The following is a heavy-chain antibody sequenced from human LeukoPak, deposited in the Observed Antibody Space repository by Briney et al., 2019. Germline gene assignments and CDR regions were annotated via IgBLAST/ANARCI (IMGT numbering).Heavy chain of an antibody. J-gene: IGHJ3*02. Sequence: ASVKVFCKASGYTFTNYGISWERQAPGQGLEWMGWISPYNDYTNYAQKLQGRVTMTTDTSTSTGYMELRSLRSDDTAVYYCARWYCSSTSCYAGAFDMWGQGTMVTVSS. CDR1: GYTFTNYG. CDR2: ISPYNDYT. V-gene: IGHV1-18*04. D-gene: IGHD2-2*01. CDR3: ARWYCSSTSCYAGAFDM.